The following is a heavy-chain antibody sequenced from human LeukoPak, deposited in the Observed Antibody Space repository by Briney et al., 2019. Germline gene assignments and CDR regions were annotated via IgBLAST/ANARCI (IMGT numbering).Heavy chain of an antibody. V-gene: IGHV3-48*02. CDR3: ARGPWLADY. Sequence: GGSLRLSCAASRFTFSSYSVNWVRQAPGKGLEWLSYIDSSSSTIYYADSVKGRFTISGDNAKNSLYLQMNSLRDEDTAVYYCARGPWLADYWGQGTLVTVSS. CDR1: RFTFSSYS. D-gene: IGHD6-19*01. CDR2: IDSSSSTI. J-gene: IGHJ4*02.